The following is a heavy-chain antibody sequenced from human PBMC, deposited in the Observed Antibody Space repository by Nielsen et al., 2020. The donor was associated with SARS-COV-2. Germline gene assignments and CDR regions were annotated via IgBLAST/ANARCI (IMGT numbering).Heavy chain of an antibody. J-gene: IGHJ4*02. CDR3: ARGPNNWNFDY. CDR2: INPSGATT. Sequence: ASVKVSCKASGYTFTSFYLHWVRQAPGQGLEWMGIINPSGATTIYAQRFQGRVTMTRDTSTNSVYMELSSLTSEDTAVHFCARGPNNWNFDYWGQGTLVTVSS. V-gene: IGHV1-46*01. D-gene: IGHD1-20*01. CDR1: GYTFTSFY.